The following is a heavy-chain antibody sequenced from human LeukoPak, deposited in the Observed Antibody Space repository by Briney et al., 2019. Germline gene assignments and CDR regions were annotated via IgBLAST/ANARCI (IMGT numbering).Heavy chain of an antibody. V-gene: IGHV4-59*12. CDR2: IYYSGST. Sequence: SETLSLTCTVSGGSISSYYWSWIRQPPGKGLEWIGYIYYSGSTNYNPSLKSRVTISVDKSKNQFSLKLSSVTAADTAVYYCARDSSITGPKAFDIWGQGTMVTVSS. CDR1: GGSISSYY. D-gene: IGHD3-16*01. CDR3: ARDSSITGPKAFDI. J-gene: IGHJ3*02.